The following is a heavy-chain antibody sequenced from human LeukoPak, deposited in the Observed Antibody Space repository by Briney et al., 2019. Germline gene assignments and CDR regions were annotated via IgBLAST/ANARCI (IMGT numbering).Heavy chain of an antibody. CDR1: GFTFSSYS. V-gene: IGHV3-21*01. D-gene: IGHD4-17*01. CDR3: ARGLGDYDAFDV. J-gene: IGHJ3*01. CDR2: ISGGGSYI. Sequence: PGGSLRLSCSVSGFTFSSYSMNWVRQAPGKGLQWVSSISGGGSYIFYADSVEGRFSVSRDNAKNSVFLQMNSLRAEDTAVYYCARGLGDYDAFDVWGHGTRVTVVS.